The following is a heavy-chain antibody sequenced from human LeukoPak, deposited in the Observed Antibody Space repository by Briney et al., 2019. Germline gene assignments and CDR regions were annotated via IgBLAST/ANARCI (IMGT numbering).Heavy chain of an antibody. V-gene: IGHV3-30*02. J-gene: IGHJ6*03. D-gene: IGHD6-6*01. CDR3: AKDVAARPPNYYYYYMDV. CDR2: IRYDGSNK. Sequence: GGSLRLSCTTSGFSFSNYGMHWVRQAPGKGLEWVAFIRYDGSNKYYADSVKGRFTISRDNSKNTLYLQMNSLRAEDTAVYYCAKDVAARPPNYYYYYMDVWGKGTTVTVSS. CDR1: GFSFSNYG.